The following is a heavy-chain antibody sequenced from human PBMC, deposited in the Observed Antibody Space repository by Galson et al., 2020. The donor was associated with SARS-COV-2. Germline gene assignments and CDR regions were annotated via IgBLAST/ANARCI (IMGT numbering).Heavy chain of an antibody. CDR2: IDPSDSYT. J-gene: IGHJ4*02. V-gene: IGHV5-10-1*01. CDR1: GYSFTSYW. D-gene: IGHD2-15*01. Sequence: GASLKISCKGSGYSFTSYWISWVRQMPGKGLEWMGRIDPSDSYTNYSPSFQGHDTISADKSSSTAYLQWSSLKASDTAMYYCARQTRYCSGGSCYDLFDYWGQGTLVTVSS. CDR3: ARQTRYCSGGSCYDLFDY.